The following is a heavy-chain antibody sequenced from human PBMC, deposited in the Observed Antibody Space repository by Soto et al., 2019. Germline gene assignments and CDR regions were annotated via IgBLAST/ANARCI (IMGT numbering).Heavy chain of an antibody. V-gene: IGHV3-23*01. CDR3: AKDGPTYYDYVWGSYRSSDFDY. CDR2: ISGSGGST. CDR1: GFTFSSYA. D-gene: IGHD3-16*02. J-gene: IGHJ4*02. Sequence: GGSLRLSCAASGFTFSSYAMSWVRQAPGKGLEWVSAISGSGGSTYYADSVKGRLTISRDNSKNTLYLQMNSLRAEDTAVYYCAKDGPTYYDYVWGSYRSSDFDYWGQGSLVTVSS.